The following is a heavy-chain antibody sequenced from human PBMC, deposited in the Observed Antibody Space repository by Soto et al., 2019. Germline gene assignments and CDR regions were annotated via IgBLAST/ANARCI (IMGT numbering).Heavy chain of an antibody. CDR3: ANTGSDWLYSFDY. CDR2: ISGSGGST. J-gene: IGHJ4*02. V-gene: IGHV3-23*01. D-gene: IGHD3-9*01. Sequence: EVQLLEYGGGLVQPGGSLRLSCAASGFTFSSYAMSWVRQAPGKGLEWVSAISGSGGSTYYADSVKGRFTISRDNSKNTLYLQRNSLRAEDTAVYYCANTGSDWLYSFDYWGQGTLVTVSS. CDR1: GFTFSSYA.